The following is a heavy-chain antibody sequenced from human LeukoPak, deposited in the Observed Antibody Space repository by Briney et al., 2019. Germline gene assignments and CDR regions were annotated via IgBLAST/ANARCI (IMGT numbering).Heavy chain of an antibody. CDR3: ARGREMATINRILGRRSPRYYFDY. D-gene: IGHD5-24*01. Sequence: PSETLSLTCAVYGGSFSGYYWSWIRQPPGKGLEWIGEINHSGSTNYNPSLKSRVTISVDTSKNQFSLKLSSVTAADTAVYYCARGREMATINRILGRRSPRYYFDYWGQGTLVTVSS. J-gene: IGHJ4*02. CDR1: GGSFSGYY. V-gene: IGHV4-34*01. CDR2: INHSGST.